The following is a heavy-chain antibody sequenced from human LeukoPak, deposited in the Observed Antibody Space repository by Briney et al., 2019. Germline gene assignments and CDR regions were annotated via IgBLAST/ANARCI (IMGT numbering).Heavy chain of an antibody. J-gene: IGHJ6*02. CDR1: GGTFSSYA. D-gene: IGHD3-3*01. Sequence: GASVKVSCKASGGTFSSYAISWVRQAPGQGLEWMGGIIPIFGTANYAQKFQSRVTITADESTSTAYMELSSLRSEDTAVYYCAITIFGVVITPIGFHYGMDVWGQGTTVTVSS. CDR2: IIPIFGTA. CDR3: AITIFGVVITPIGFHYGMDV. V-gene: IGHV1-69*13.